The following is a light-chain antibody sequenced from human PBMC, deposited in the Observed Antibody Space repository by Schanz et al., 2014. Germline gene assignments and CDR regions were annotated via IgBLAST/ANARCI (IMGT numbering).Light chain of an antibody. CDR3: SSYTSSSTLV. CDR1: SSDVGGYNY. J-gene: IGLJ2*01. V-gene: IGLV2-14*01. CDR2: DVS. Sequence: QSALTQPASVSGSPGQSITISCTGTSSDVGGYNYVSWYQQHPGKAPKLMIYDVSNRPSGVSNRFSASKSGNTASLAISGLQVEDEADYYCSSYTSSSTLVFGGGTKLTVL.